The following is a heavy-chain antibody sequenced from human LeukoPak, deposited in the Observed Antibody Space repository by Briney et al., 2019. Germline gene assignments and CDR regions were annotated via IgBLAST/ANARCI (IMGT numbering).Heavy chain of an antibody. Sequence: GGSLRLSCAASGFTFRSSDMTWLRQAPGKGLEWVANIKQDGSEKYYVDSVKGRLTISRDNAKNSLYLQMNSLRAEDTAVYYCARDQYATVTPNWFDPWGQGTLVTVSS. V-gene: IGHV3-7*03. J-gene: IGHJ5*02. CDR1: GFTFRSSD. CDR3: ARDQYATVTPNWFDP. D-gene: IGHD4-17*01. CDR2: IKQDGSEK.